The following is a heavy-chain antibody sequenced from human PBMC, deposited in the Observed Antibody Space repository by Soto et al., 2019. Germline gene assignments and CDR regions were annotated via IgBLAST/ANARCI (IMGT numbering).Heavy chain of an antibody. Sequence: EVQLVESGGGLVKPGGSLRLSCAASGFTFSSYSMNWVRQAPGKGLEWVSSISSSSSYIYYADSVKGRFTISRDNAKNSLYLKMNSLRAEDTAVYYCARVIAVAGTAFDYWGQGTLVTVSS. V-gene: IGHV3-21*01. D-gene: IGHD6-19*01. J-gene: IGHJ4*02. CDR3: ARVIAVAGTAFDY. CDR2: ISSSSSYI. CDR1: GFTFSSYS.